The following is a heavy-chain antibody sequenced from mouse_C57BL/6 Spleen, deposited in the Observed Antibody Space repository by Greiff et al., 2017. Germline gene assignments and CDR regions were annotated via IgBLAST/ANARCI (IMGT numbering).Heavy chain of an antibody. V-gene: IGHV3-6*01. Sequence: DVQLVESGPGLVKPSQSLSLTCSVTGYSITSGYYWNWIRQFPGNKLEWMGYISYDGSNNYNPSLKNRISITRDTSKNQFFLKLNSVTTEDTATYYCASGYDYDRKAGAWFAYWGQGTLVTVSA. CDR2: ISYDGSN. D-gene: IGHD2-4*01. J-gene: IGHJ3*01. CDR1: GYSITSGYY. CDR3: ASGYDYDRKAGAWFAY.